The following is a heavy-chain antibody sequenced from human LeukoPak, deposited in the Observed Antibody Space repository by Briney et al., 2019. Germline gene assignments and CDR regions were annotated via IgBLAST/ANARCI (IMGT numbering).Heavy chain of an antibody. Sequence: SETLSLTCAVYGGSFSGYYWSWIRQPPGKGLEWIGEINHSGSTNYNPSLKSRVTISVDTSKNQFSLKLSSVTAADTAVYYCASGEPTFDYWGQGTLVTVSS. CDR3: ASGEPTFDY. J-gene: IGHJ4*02. D-gene: IGHD1-26*01. V-gene: IGHV4-34*01. CDR2: INHSGST. CDR1: GGSFSGYY.